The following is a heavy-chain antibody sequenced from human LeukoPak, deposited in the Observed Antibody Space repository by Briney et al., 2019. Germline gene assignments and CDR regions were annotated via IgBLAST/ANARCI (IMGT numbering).Heavy chain of an antibody. CDR2: VSGTGITT. CDR1: GFTFSNYA. Sequence: PGGSLRLSCAASGFTFSNYAMSWVRQAPGKGLEWVSGVSGTGITTYYADSVKGRFTISRDNSKNTLYLQMNSLRVEDTAVYYCARGQRPLFDPWGQGTLVTVSS. CDR3: ARGQRPLFDP. J-gene: IGHJ5*02. V-gene: IGHV3-23*01.